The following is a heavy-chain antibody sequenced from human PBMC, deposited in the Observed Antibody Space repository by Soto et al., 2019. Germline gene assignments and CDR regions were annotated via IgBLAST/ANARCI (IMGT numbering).Heavy chain of an antibody. CDR3: ARRDYIGSYQFDH. D-gene: IGHD1-26*01. CDR1: GDSLSSRSHH. CDR2: ISDSGNT. J-gene: IGHJ4*02. V-gene: IGHV4-39*01. Sequence: PSETLSLTCTVSGDSLSSRSHHWGWIRQAPGRGLEWIGTISDSGNTYSNSSLRGRVTISVDPAKNQFTLRLTAVTAADTAVYYCARRDYIGSYQFDHWGQGALVTVSS.